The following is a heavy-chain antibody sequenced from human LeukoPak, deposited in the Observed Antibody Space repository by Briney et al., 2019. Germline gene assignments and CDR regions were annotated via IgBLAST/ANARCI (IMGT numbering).Heavy chain of an antibody. CDR3: AREALMLRGVMGMDV. Sequence: GGSLRLSCAVSGFTVSSNYMSWVRQAPGKGLECVSVIYSGDSIYYADSVKGRFTISTDNTKNTLYLQMNSLRGEDTAVYYCAREALMLRGVMGMDVWGQGTTVTVSS. J-gene: IGHJ6*02. CDR1: GFTVSSNY. D-gene: IGHD3-10*01. CDR2: IYSGDSI. V-gene: IGHV3-53*01.